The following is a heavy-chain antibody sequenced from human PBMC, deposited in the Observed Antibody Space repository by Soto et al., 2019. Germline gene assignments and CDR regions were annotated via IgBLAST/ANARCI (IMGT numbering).Heavy chain of an antibody. CDR3: VRMGSETGWYFDR. D-gene: IGHD3-9*01. V-gene: IGHV3-23*02. Sequence: EVQLLESGGGLVQPGGSLRLSCAASGFTFYRYDMIWVRQTPRRGLEWVSFISGSGGRIEYGDFVRGRFTASRDNAEDTLSLQMNTLASDDTGVYYCVRMGSETGWYFDRWGQGTLVVVSS. CDR1: GFTFYRYD. J-gene: IGHJ4*02. CDR2: ISGSGGRI.